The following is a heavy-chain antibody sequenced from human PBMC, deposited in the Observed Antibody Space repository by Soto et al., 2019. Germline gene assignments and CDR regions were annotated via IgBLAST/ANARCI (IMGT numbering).Heavy chain of an antibody. D-gene: IGHD1-26*01. Sequence: QVQLQESGPGLVKPSQTLSLTCTVSGGSISSGGYYWSWIRQHPGKGLEWIGYIYYSGSTYYNPSPQSRVTVSVDTSKNQFSLKVSSVTAADTAVYYCARVGPVGATYFDYWGQGTLVTVSS. CDR2: IYYSGST. V-gene: IGHV4-31*03. J-gene: IGHJ4*02. CDR1: GGSISSGGYY. CDR3: ARVGPVGATYFDY.